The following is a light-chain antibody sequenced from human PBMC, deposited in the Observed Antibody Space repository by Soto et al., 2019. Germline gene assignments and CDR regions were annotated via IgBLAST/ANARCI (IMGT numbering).Light chain of an antibody. J-gene: IGLJ3*02. V-gene: IGLV2-14*01. CDR2: DVS. CDR3: SSYTSSSTLNWV. CDR1: SSDVGGYNY. Sequence: QSALTQPASVSGSAGQSITISCTGTSSDVGGYNYVSWYQQHPGKAPKLMIYDVSNRPSGVSNRFSGSKSGNTASRTISGLQAEDEADYYCSSYTSSSTLNWVFGGGTQLTVL.